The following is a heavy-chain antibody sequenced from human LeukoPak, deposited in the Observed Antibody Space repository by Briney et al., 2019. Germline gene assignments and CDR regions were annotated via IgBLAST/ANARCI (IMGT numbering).Heavy chain of an antibody. J-gene: IGHJ4*02. CDR1: GYTFTSYY. V-gene: IGHV1-46*01. D-gene: IGHD6-19*01. CDR2: INPSGGST. Sequence: ASVKGSCKASGYTFTSYYMHWVRQAPGQGLEWMGIINPSGGSTNYAQKFQGRVTMTRDMSTSTVYMELSSLRSEDTAVYYCARDGVAGVYYFDYWGQGTLVTVSS. CDR3: ARDGVAGVYYFDY.